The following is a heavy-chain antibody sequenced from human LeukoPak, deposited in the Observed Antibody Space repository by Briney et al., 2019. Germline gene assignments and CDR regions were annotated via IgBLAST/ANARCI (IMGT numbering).Heavy chain of an antibody. CDR3: AREAPFGVVIIE. J-gene: IGHJ4*02. Sequence: PGGSLRLSCAASGFTFSDYYMSWIRQAPGKGLEWVSYISSSGSTIYYADSVKGRFTISRDNAKNSLYLKMNSLRAEDTAVYYCAREAPFGVVIIEWGQGTLVTVSS. CDR1: GFTFSDYY. V-gene: IGHV3-11*01. D-gene: IGHD3-3*01. CDR2: ISSSGSTI.